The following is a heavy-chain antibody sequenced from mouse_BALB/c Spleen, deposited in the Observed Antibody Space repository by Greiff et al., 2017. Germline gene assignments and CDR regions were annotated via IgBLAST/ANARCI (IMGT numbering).Heavy chain of an antibody. V-gene: IGHV6-6*02. CDR2: IRLKSNNYAT. CDR1: GFTFSNYW. Sequence: EVKVEESGGGLVQPGGSMKLSCVASGFTFSNYWMNWVRQSPEKGLEWVAEIRLKSNNYATHYAESVKGRFTISRDDSKSSVYLQMNNLRAEDTGIYYCTRGWLLNAMDYWGQGTSVTVSS. D-gene: IGHD2-3*01. CDR3: TRGWLLNAMDY. J-gene: IGHJ4*01.